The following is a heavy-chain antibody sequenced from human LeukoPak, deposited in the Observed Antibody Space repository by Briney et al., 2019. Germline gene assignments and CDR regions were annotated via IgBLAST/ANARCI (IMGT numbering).Heavy chain of an antibody. CDR1: GFTFSSYG. Sequence: GGSLRLSCAASGFTFSSYGMHWVRQAPGKGLEWVAVISYDGSNKYYADSVKGRFTISRDNSKNTLYLQMNSLRAEDTAVYYCAKARYGSGSYHFDYWGQGTLVTVSS. J-gene: IGHJ4*02. V-gene: IGHV3-30*18. D-gene: IGHD3-10*01. CDR3: AKARYGSGSYHFDY. CDR2: ISYDGSNK.